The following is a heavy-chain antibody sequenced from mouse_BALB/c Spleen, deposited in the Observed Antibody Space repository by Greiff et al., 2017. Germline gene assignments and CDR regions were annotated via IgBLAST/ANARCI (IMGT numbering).Heavy chain of an antibody. CDR2: INPSTGYT. D-gene: IGHD2-1*01. CDR3: ARSVYGNYFDY. CDR1: GYTFTRYW. V-gene: IGHV1-7*01. Sequence: QVQLQQSGAELAKPGASVKMSCKASGYTFTRYWMHWVKQRPGQGLEWIGYINPSTGYTEYNQKFKDKATLTADKSSSTAYMQLSSLTSEDSAVYYCARSVYGNYFDYWGQGTTLTVSS. J-gene: IGHJ2*01.